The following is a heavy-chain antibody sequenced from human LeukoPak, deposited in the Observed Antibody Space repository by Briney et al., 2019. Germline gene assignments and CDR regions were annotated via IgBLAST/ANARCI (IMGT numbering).Heavy chain of an antibody. Sequence: GGSLRLSCAASGFTFSSYSMNWVRQAPGKGLEWVSYISSSSSTIYYADSVKGRFTISRGNAKNSLYLQMNSLRAEDTAVYYCARDVTMTFDYWGQGTLVTVSS. CDR2: ISSSSSTI. CDR1: GFTFSSYS. CDR3: ARDVTMTFDY. D-gene: IGHD3-22*01. J-gene: IGHJ4*02. V-gene: IGHV3-48*04.